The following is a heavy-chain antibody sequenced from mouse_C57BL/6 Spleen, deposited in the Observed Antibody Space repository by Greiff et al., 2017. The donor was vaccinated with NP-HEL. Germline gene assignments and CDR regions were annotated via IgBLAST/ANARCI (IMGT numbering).Heavy chain of an antibody. D-gene: IGHD2-3*01. Sequence: VQLQQSGPGLVQPSQSLSITCTVSGFSLTSYGVHWVRQSPGKGLEWLGVIWSGGSTDYNAAFISRLSISKDNSKSQVFFKMNRLQADDTAIYYCARIYDGYLYLDYWGQGTTLTVSS. J-gene: IGHJ2*01. CDR2: IWSGGST. V-gene: IGHV2-2*01. CDR3: ARIYDGYLYLDY. CDR1: GFSLTSYG.